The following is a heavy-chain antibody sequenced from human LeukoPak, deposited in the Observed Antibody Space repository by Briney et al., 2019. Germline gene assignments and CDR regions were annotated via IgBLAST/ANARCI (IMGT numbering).Heavy chain of an antibody. D-gene: IGHD4-23*01. V-gene: IGHV6-1*01. Sequence: SQTLSLTCAISGDSVSSNSAAWNWIRQSPSRGLEWLGRTYYRSKWYNDYAVSAKSRITINPDTSRNQFSLQLNSVTPEDTAVYYCARTKNDYGGNSNWFDPWGQGTLVTVSS. CDR2: TYYRSKWYN. CDR1: GDSVSSNSAA. J-gene: IGHJ5*02. CDR3: ARTKNDYGGNSNWFDP.